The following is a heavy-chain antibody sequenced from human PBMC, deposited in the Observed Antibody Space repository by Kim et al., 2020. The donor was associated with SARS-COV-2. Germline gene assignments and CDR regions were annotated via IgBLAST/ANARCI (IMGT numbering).Heavy chain of an antibody. J-gene: IGHJ4*02. CDR3: ARDLFLAAAGSWWAY. CDR2: ISAYNGNT. D-gene: IGHD6-13*01. V-gene: IGHV1-18*01. CDR1: GYTFTSYG. Sequence: ASVKVSCKASGYTFTSYGISWVRQAPGQGLEWMGWISAYNGNTNYAQKLQGRVTMTTDTSTSTAYMELRSLRSDDTAVYYCARDLFLAAAGSWWAYWGQGTLVTVSS.